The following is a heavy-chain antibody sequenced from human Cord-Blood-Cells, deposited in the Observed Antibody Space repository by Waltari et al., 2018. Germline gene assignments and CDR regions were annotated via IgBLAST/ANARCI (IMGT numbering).Heavy chain of an antibody. CDR2: INHSGST. CDR3: ARGHVPADFWSGYYYYYYYYGMDV. Sequence: QVQLQQWGAGLLKPSETLSLTCAVYGGSFSGYYWSWIRQPPGKGLEWIGEINHSGSTDYNPALKGRVAISVDTSKIQFSLKLSSVTAADTAVYYCARGHVPADFWSGYYYYYYYYGMDVWGQGTTVTVSS. J-gene: IGHJ6*02. V-gene: IGHV4-34*01. CDR1: GGSFSGYY. D-gene: IGHD3-3*01.